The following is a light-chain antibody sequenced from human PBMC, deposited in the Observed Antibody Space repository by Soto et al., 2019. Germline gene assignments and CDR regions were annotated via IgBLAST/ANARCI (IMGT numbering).Light chain of an antibody. J-gene: IGLJ2*01. V-gene: IGLV1-40*01. Sequence: QSVLTQPPSVSGAPGQRVTISCTGSSSNIGAGYDVHWYQQLPGTAPKLLIYGNSNRPSGVPDRFSASKSGTSASLAITGLQDEDEADYYCQSYDSSLSGNVVFGGGTKLTVL. CDR3: QSYDSSLSGNVV. CDR2: GNS. CDR1: SSNIGAGYD.